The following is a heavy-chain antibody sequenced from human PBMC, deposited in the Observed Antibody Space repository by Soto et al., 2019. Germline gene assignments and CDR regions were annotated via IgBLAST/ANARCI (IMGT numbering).Heavy chain of an antibody. CDR3: ARAEGDTAMVGNNWFDP. V-gene: IGHV1-2*04. D-gene: IGHD5-18*01. J-gene: IGHJ5*02. CDR1: GYTFTGYY. Sequence: ASVKASCKASGYTFTGYYMHWVRQAPGQGLEWMGWINPNSGGTNYAQKFQGWVTMTRDTSISTAYMELSRLRSDDTAVYYCARAEGDTAMVGNNWFDPWGQGTLVTVSS. CDR2: INPNSGGT.